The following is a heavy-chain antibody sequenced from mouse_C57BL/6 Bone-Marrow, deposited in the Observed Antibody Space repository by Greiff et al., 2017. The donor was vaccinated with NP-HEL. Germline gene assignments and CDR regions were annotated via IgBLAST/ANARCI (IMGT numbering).Heavy chain of an antibody. Sequence: QVQLKQSGAELVKPGASVKMSCKASGYTFTSYWITWVKQRPGQGLEWIGDIYPGSGSTNYNEKFKSKATLTVDTSSSTAYMQLSSLTSEDSAVYYCARNYYGSSYPFDYWGQGTTLTVSS. CDR3: ARNYYGSSYPFDY. CDR1: GYTFTSYW. D-gene: IGHD1-1*01. J-gene: IGHJ2*01. CDR2: IYPGSGST. V-gene: IGHV1-55*01.